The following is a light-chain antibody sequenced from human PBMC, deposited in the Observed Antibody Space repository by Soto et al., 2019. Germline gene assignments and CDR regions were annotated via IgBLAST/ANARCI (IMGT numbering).Light chain of an antibody. CDR3: SLYTSSTTLGVL. J-gene: IGLJ2*01. CDR1: SSDVGGYNY. Sequence: QSALTQPASVSGSPGQSITISCTGTSSDVGGYNYVSWYQQYPGKAPKLMIYEVSNRPSGVSNRFSGSKSGYTASLTISGLQAADEADYYCSLYTSSTTLGVLFGGGTKLTVL. CDR2: EVS. V-gene: IGLV2-14*01.